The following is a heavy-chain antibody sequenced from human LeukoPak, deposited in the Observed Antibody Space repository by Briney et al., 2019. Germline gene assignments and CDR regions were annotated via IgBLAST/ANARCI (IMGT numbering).Heavy chain of an antibody. Sequence: SETLSLTCAVYGGSFSGYYWSWTRQPPGKGLEWIGEINHSGSTNYNPSLKSRVTISVDTSKNQFSLKLSSVTAADTAVYYCARAEYCSSTSCYTVEYYFDYWGQGTLVTVSS. J-gene: IGHJ4*02. CDR1: GGSFSGYY. D-gene: IGHD2-2*02. CDR3: ARAEYCSSTSCYTVEYYFDY. V-gene: IGHV4-34*01. CDR2: INHSGST.